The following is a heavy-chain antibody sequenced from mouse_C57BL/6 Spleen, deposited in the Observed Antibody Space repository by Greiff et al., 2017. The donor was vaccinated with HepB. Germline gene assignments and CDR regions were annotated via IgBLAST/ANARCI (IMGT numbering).Heavy chain of an antibody. CDR2: ISSGSSTI. V-gene: IGHV5-17*01. J-gene: IGHJ1*03. CDR1: GFTFSDYG. D-gene: IGHD1-1*01. Sequence: EVKLQESGGGLVKPGGSLKLSCAASGFTFSDYGMHWVRQAPEKGLEWVAYISSGSSTIYYADTVKGRFTLSRDNAKNTLFLQMTSLRSEDTAMYYCARDYYGSSQGWYFDVWGTGTTVTVSS. CDR3: ARDYYGSSQGWYFDV.